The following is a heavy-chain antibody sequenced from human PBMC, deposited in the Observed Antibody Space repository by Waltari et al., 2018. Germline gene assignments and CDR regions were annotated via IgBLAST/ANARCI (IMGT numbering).Heavy chain of an antibody. V-gene: IGHV1-8*01. D-gene: IGHD3-3*01. CDR3: AREAEWGWYFDL. CDR1: GYTFTSYD. J-gene: IGHJ2*01. CDR2: GNPNSGNT. Sequence: QVQLVQSGAEVKKPGASVKVSCKASGYTFTSYDINWVRQATGQGLGWMGWGNPNSGNTGYAQKFQGRVTMTRNTSISTAYMELSSLRSEDTAVYYCAREAEWGWYFDLWGRGTLVTVSS.